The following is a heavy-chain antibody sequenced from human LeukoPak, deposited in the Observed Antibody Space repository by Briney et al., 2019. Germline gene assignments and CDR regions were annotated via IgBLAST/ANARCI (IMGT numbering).Heavy chain of an antibody. CDR2: ISYDGSSK. V-gene: IGHV3-30*04. CDR1: GFTFSSYA. J-gene: IGHJ4*02. D-gene: IGHD6-19*01. Sequence: GGSLRLSCAASGFTFSSYAIHWVRQAPGKGLEWVAVISYDGSSKYYADSVKGRFTISRDNSKNTLYLQMNSLRAEDTAVYYCARTFYSSGTGVPIYYWGQGTLVTVSS. CDR3: ARTFYSSGTGVPIYY.